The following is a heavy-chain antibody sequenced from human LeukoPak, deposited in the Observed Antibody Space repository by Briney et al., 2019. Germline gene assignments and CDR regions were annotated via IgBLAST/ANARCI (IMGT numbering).Heavy chain of an antibody. Sequence: ASVKVSCKASGYTFTSYGISWVRQAPGQGLEWMGWISAYNGNTNYAQKLQGRVTMTTDTSTSTAYMELRSLRSDDTAVYYCARGRQQLVQGNWFDPWGQGTLVTVSS. V-gene: IGHV1-18*01. CDR2: ISAYNGNT. CDR3: ARGRQQLVQGNWFDP. J-gene: IGHJ5*02. D-gene: IGHD6-13*01. CDR1: GYTFTSYG.